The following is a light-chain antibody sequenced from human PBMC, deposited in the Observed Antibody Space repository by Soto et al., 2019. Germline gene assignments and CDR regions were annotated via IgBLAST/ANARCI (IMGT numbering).Light chain of an antibody. V-gene: IGLV1-47*02. Sequence: QSALTQPPSASGTPGQRVTMSCSGSDSNIGPNYVYWFQQFPGTAPKLLIYNNDQRPSGVPDRFSGSKSGTSASLDISGLRSEDEADYYCAAWDDSLSGRLFGGGTKVTVL. CDR3: AAWDDSLSGRL. CDR1: DSNIGPNY. J-gene: IGLJ3*02. CDR2: NND.